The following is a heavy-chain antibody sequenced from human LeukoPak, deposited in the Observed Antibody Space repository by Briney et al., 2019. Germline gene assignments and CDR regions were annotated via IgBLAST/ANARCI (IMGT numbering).Heavy chain of an antibody. CDR2: INHDGSST. V-gene: IGHV3-74*01. D-gene: IGHD6-13*01. J-gene: IGHJ4*02. Sequence: PGGSLRLSCATSGFTFSTFWMHWVRQAPGKGLVWVSRINHDGSSTNYADSVKGRFTISRDNSKNTLYLQMNSLRAEDTAVYYCARTRTSSSWYIDYWGQGTLVTVSS. CDR3: ARTRTSSSWYIDY. CDR1: GFTFSTFW.